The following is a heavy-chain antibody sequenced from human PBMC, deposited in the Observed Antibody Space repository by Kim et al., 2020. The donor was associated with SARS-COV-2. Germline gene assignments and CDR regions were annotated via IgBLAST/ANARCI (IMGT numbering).Heavy chain of an antibody. J-gene: IGHJ3*02. CDR3: ARDPRAAATRGTEGAFDI. V-gene: IGHV4-39*07. CDR1: GGSISSSSYY. D-gene: IGHD2-15*01. Sequence: SETLSLTCTVSGGSISSSSYYWGWIRQPPGKGLEWIGSIYYSGSTYYNPSLKSRVTISVDTSKNQFSLKLSSVTAADTAVYYCARDPRAAATRGTEGAFDIWGQGTMVTVSS. CDR2: IYYSGST.